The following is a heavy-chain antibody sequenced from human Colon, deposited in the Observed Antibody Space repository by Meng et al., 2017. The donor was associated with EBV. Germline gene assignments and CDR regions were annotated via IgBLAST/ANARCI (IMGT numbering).Heavy chain of an antibody. CDR2: ISGSGSSA. D-gene: IGHD2-15*01. J-gene: IGHJ2*01. Sequence: EVQLLESGGGLVQPGGSLRLSCAASGFTFGGYAMSWVRQAPGMGLEWVSTISGSGSSAYYADSVKGRFTISRDNSNNTLYLQMNSLRAEDTAIYYCAKDLGRGRCSGGSCYSGWYFDLWGRGTLVTVSS. CDR3: AKDLGRGRCSGGSCYSGWYFDL. V-gene: IGHV3-23*01. CDR1: GFTFGGYA.